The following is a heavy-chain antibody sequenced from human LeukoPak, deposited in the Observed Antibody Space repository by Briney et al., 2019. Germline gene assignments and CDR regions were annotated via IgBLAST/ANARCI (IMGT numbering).Heavy chain of an antibody. Sequence: PSETLSLTCAVSGYSISSGYYWGWIRQPPGKGLEWIGSIYHSGSTYYNPSHKSRVTISVDTSKNQFSLKLSSVTAADTAVYYCARDWSFDYWGQGTLVTVSS. CDR1: GYSISSGYY. CDR2: IYHSGST. CDR3: ARDWSFDY. V-gene: IGHV4-38-2*02. J-gene: IGHJ4*02.